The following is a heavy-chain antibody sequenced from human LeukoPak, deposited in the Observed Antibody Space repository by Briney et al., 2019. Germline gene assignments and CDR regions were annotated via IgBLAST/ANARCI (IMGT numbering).Heavy chain of an antibody. V-gene: IGHV4-34*01. Sequence: PSETLSLTCAVYGGSFSGYYWSWIRQPPGKGLERIGEINHSGSTNYNPSLKSRVTISVDTSKNQFSLKLSSVTAADTAVYYCARGYQLLYGFWFDPWGQGTLVTVSS. CDR2: INHSGST. CDR3: ARGYQLLYGFWFDP. D-gene: IGHD2-2*02. CDR1: GGSFSGYY. J-gene: IGHJ5*02.